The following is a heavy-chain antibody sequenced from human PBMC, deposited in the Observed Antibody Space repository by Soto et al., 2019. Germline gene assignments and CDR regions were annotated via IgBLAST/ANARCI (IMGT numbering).Heavy chain of an antibody. CDR1: GGSISSSNW. Sequence: PSETLSLTCAVSGGSISSSNWWSWVRQPPGKGLEWIGEIYHSGSTNYNPSLKSRVTISVDKSKNQFSLKLSSVTAADTAVYYCARVGSSSPSGSYYYYGMDVWGQGTTVTVSS. CDR3: ARVGSSSPSGSYYYYGMDV. CDR2: IYHSGST. D-gene: IGHD6-6*01. V-gene: IGHV4-4*02. J-gene: IGHJ6*02.